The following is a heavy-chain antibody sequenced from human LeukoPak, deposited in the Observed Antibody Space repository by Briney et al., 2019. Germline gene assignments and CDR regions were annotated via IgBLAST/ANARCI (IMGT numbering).Heavy chain of an antibody. CDR2: LNPNSGNT. D-gene: IGHD2-21*01. V-gene: IGHV1-8*01. CDR3: ARFVNLCPVTSYYYYGMDV. J-gene: IGHJ6*02. CDR1: GYTFTGYD. Sequence: GASVKVSCKASGYTFTGYDINWVRQATGQGLGWMGWLNPNSGNTGYAQKFQGRVTMTRNTSITTANMALSSLRSEDTAVYYCARFVNLCPVTSYYYYGMDVWGQGTTVTVSS.